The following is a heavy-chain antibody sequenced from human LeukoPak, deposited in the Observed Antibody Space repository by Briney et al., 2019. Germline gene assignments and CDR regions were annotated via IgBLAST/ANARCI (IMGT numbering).Heavy chain of an antibody. J-gene: IGHJ4*02. V-gene: IGHV4-4*07. CDR1: GGSISSYY. D-gene: IGHD6-13*01. CDR3: ARHGLGRGIAAAGTSNY. Sequence: SETLSLTCTVSGGSISSYYWSWIRQPAGKGLEWIGRIYTSGSTYYNPSLKSRVTISVDTSKNQFSLKLSSVTAADTAVYYCARHGLGRGIAAAGTSNYWGQGTLVTVSS. CDR2: IYTSGST.